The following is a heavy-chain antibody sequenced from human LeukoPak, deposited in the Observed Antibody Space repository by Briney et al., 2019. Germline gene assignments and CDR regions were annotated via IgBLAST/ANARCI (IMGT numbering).Heavy chain of an antibody. CDR3: AKDGRYSSSWYDY. CDR2: ISGSGGST. CDR1: GFTFSSYA. V-gene: IGHV3-23*01. Sequence: GGSLRLSCAASGFTFSSYAMSWVRQAPGKGLEWVSAISGSGGSTYYADSVKGRFTISRDNSKNTLYPQMNSLRAEDTAVYYCAKDGRYSSSWYDYWGQGTLVTVSS. D-gene: IGHD6-13*01. J-gene: IGHJ4*02.